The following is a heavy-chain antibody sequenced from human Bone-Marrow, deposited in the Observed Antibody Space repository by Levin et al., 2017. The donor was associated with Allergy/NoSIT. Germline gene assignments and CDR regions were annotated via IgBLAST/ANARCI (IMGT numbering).Heavy chain of an antibody. CDR1: GGSISSSSYY. D-gene: IGHD3-22*01. CDR2: IYYSGST. J-gene: IGHJ4*02. CDR3: AREHYYYDSSGYYDYFDY. V-gene: IGHV4-39*07. Sequence: GSLRLSCTVSGGSISSSSYYWGWIRQPPGKGLEWIGSIYYSGSTYYNPSLKSRVTISVDTSKNQFSLKLSSVTAADTAVYYCAREHYYYDSSGYYDYFDYWGQGTLVTVSS.